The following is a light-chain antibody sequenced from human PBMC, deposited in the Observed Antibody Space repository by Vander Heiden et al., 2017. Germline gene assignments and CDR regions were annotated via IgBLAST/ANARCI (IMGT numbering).Light chain of an antibody. Sequence: IVMTQSPPTLSVSPGERATLSCRASQSVSSNLAWYQQKPGQAPRLLIYGASTRATGIPARFSGSGSGTEFTLTISSLQSEDFAVYYCQQYNNWLGTFGQGTKVEIK. J-gene: IGKJ1*01. CDR1: QSVSSN. CDR2: GAS. V-gene: IGKV3-15*01. CDR3: QQYNNWLGT.